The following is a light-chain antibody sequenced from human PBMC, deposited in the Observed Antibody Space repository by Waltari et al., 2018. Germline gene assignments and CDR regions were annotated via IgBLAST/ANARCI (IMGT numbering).Light chain of an antibody. J-gene: IGKJ1*01. Sequence: EIVLTQSPATLSLSPGEMATLSCKASQSVSSYLAWYQQKHGQAPRLLIYSASNRATGLPARFSGSGSGTDFTLTISSLEPEDFAVYYCQQRSNWPRTFGQGTKVEI. CDR2: SAS. V-gene: IGKV3-11*01. CDR1: QSVSSY. CDR3: QQRSNWPRT.